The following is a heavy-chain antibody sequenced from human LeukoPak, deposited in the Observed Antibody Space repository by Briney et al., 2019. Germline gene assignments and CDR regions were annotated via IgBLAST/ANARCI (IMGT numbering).Heavy chain of an antibody. J-gene: IGHJ4*02. CDR1: EFTFSTYS. D-gene: IGHD3-10*01. CDR2: ISSSSSYI. V-gene: IGHV3-21*01. Sequence: PGGSLRLSCAASEFTFSTYSMNWVRQAPGKGLEWVSSISSSSSYIYYADSVKGRFTISRDNAKNSLYLQMNSLRAEDTAVYYCARTLLWFGELSMPDYWGQGTLVTVSS. CDR3: ARTLLWFGELSMPDY.